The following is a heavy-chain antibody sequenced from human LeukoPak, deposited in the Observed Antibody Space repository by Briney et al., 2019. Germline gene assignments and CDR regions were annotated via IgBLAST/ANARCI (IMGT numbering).Heavy chain of an antibody. CDR2: INWDGDST. CDR3: AREKVTTDNYYYMDV. Sequence: GGSLRLSCAASGLTFDDHGMSWVRQAPGKGLQWVSAINWDGDSTSYADSVKGRFTISRDNAKNSLYLQMNSLRAEDTALYYCAREKVTTDNYYYMDVWGKGTTVTVSS. V-gene: IGHV3-20*04. CDR1: GLTFDDHG. D-gene: IGHD4-11*01. J-gene: IGHJ6*03.